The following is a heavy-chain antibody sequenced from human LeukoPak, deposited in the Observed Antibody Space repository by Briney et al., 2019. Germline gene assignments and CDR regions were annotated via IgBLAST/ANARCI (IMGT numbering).Heavy chain of an antibody. CDR1: GGSLSSSNYY. Sequence: PSETLSLTCIVSGGSLSSSNYYWAWIRQPPGKGLEWIGTIYYNGITHNHPSLKSRVTISVDTSLNYFSLRLTSMTAADTAVYFCARLKAPLEYSGYGYYFDYWGQGTLSPSPQ. V-gene: IGHV4-39*02. D-gene: IGHD5-12*01. CDR2: IYYNGIT. J-gene: IGHJ4*02. CDR3: ARLKAPLEYSGYGYYFDY.